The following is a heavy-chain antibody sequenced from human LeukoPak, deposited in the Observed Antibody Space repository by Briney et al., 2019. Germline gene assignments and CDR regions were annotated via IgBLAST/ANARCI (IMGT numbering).Heavy chain of an antibody. CDR1: GFTFSSYS. D-gene: IGHD3-10*02. V-gene: IGHV3-30*03. J-gene: IGHJ4*02. Sequence: PGGSLRLSCAASGFTFSSYSMNWVRQAPGKGLEWVAVISYDGSNKYYADSVKGRFTISRDNSKNSLYLQMNSLRAEDTAVYYCARESSFTMSEGYWGQGTLVTVSS. CDR2: ISYDGSNK. CDR3: ARESSFTMSEGY.